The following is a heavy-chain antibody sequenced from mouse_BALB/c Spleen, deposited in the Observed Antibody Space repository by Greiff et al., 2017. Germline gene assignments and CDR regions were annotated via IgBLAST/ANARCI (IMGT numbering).Heavy chain of an antibody. J-gene: IGHJ4*01. D-gene: IGHD2-4*01. CDR1: GFSLTSYG. CDR2: IWSGGST. V-gene: IGHV2-2*02. CDR3: ARNVITTGYAMDY. Sequence: VHLVESGPGLVQPSQSLSITCTVSGFSLTSYGVHWVRQSPGKGLEWLGVIWSGGSTDYNAAFISRLSISKDNSKSQVFFKMNSLQANDTAIYYCARNVITTGYAMDYWGQGTSVTVSS.